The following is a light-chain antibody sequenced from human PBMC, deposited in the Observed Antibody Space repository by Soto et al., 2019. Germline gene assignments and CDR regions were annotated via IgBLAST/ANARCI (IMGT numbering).Light chain of an antibody. V-gene: IGLV1-40*01. Sequence: QTVVTQPPSVSGAPGQRVTISCTGSSSNIGAGYDVHWYQQLPGTAPKLLIYGNSNRPSGVPDRFSGSKSGTSASLAITGLQAEDEADYYCQSYDSRLSVSYVFGTGTKLTVL. CDR1: SSNIGAGYD. CDR2: GNS. J-gene: IGLJ1*01. CDR3: QSYDSRLSVSYV.